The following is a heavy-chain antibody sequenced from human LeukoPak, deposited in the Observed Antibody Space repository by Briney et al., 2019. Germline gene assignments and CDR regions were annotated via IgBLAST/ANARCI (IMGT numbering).Heavy chain of an antibody. Sequence: ASVKVSCKASGYTFTTYGLSWVRQAPGQGLEWLGWISTYDDNIKYAQSLQGRLTLTIDTSTSTAYMELRSLRSDDTAVYYCARAFGDLGWGQGTLVTVSS. D-gene: IGHD3-10*01. CDR2: ISTYDDNI. J-gene: IGHJ4*02. CDR3: ARAFGDLG. CDR1: GYTFTTYG. V-gene: IGHV1-18*01.